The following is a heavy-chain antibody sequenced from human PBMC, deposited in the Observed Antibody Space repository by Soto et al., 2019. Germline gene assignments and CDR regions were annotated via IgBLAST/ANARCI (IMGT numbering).Heavy chain of an antibody. J-gene: IGHJ4*02. D-gene: IGHD6-19*01. CDR2: ISYDGSNK. Sequence: GGSLRLSCAASGFTFSSYGMHWVRQAPGKGLEWVAVISYDGSNKYYADSVKGRFTISRDNSKNTLYLQMNSLRAEDTTVYYCAKSGTSSGWPYYFDYWGQGTLVTVSS. V-gene: IGHV3-30*18. CDR1: GFTFSSYG. CDR3: AKSGTSSGWPYYFDY.